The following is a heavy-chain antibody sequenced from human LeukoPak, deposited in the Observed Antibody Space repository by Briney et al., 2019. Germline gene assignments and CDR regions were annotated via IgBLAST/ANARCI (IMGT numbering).Heavy chain of an antibody. CDR2: INDSGRI. V-gene: IGHV4-34*01. J-gene: IGHJ6*03. CDR1: GGSFSNYY. Sequence: PSETLSLTCAVYGGSFSNYYWSWIRQPPGRGLEWIGEINDSGRINYNPSLMSRVTVSVDTSKNQFSLRLTSVTATDTAVYYCARRWNYGRNYYIDVWGNGATVSVSS. CDR3: ARRWNYGRNYYIDV. D-gene: IGHD1-7*01.